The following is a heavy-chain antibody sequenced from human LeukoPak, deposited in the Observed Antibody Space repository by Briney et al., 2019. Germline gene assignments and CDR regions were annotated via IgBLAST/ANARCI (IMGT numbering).Heavy chain of an antibody. CDR2: INHGGST. D-gene: IGHD3-22*01. CDR3: ARGPPLTYDGSGYYFFDY. CDR1: GGSFSGYF. J-gene: IGHJ4*02. Sequence: SETLSLTCAVYGGSFSGYFWTWIRQPPGKGLEWIGEINHGGSTNYNPSLKSRVTISVDTSKNHFSLKLSSLTAADTAVYYCARGPPLTYDGSGYYFFDYWGQGTLVTVPS. V-gene: IGHV4-34*01.